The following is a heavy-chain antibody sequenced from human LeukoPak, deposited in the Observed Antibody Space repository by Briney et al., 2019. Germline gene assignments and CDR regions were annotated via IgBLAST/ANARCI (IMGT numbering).Heavy chain of an antibody. Sequence: SETLSLTCTVSGGSMSPYHWGWIRQPPGKGLEWTGYIYYSGSTNYNPSLKSRVTISVDTSKNQFSLKLSSVTAADTAIYYCARAVSGRFDYWGQGTLATVSS. CDR2: IYYSGST. CDR1: GGSMSPYH. D-gene: IGHD6-19*01. J-gene: IGHJ4*02. CDR3: ARAVSGRFDY. V-gene: IGHV4-59*08.